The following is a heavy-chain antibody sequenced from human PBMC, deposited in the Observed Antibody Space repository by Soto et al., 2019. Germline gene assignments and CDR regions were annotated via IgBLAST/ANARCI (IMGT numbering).Heavy chain of an antibody. D-gene: IGHD5-18*01. Sequence: GGSLRLSCAASGFTFSSYAMSWVRQAPWKGLEWVSAISGSGGSTYYADSVKGRFTISRDNSKNTLYLQMNSLRAEDTAVYYCAKDRGTAMAVISIDYWGQGTLVTVSS. CDR3: AKDRGTAMAVISIDY. CDR2: ISGSGGST. V-gene: IGHV3-23*01. CDR1: GFTFSSYA. J-gene: IGHJ4*02.